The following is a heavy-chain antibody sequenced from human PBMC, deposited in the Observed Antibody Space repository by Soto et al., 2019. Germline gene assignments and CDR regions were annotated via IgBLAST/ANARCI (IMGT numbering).Heavy chain of an antibody. J-gene: IGHJ4*02. CDR3: VRDDCSGGTCYGGY. CDR2: IYYDRSGS. Sequence: QVQLVESGGGVVQPGGSLRLSCEASGFTFRDYGFHWVRQAPGKGLEWVAVIYYDRSGSDYEDSVRGRFIFSRDISTNTLYLQMNSLRAEDTAVYYCVRDDCSGGTCYGGYWGQGTLVTVSS. V-gene: IGHV3-33*01. CDR1: GFTFRDYG. D-gene: IGHD2-15*01.